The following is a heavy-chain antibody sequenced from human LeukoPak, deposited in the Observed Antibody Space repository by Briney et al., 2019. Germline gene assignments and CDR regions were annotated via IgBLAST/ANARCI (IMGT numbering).Heavy chain of an antibody. CDR3: ARVAAFDAFDI. CDR2: ISSSSSTI. CDR1: GFTFSSYS. J-gene: IGHJ3*02. D-gene: IGHD6-13*01. V-gene: IGHV3-48*01. Sequence: QPGGSLRLSCAASGFTFSSYSMNWVRQAPGKGLEWVSYISSSSSTIYYADSVKGRFTISRDNSKNTLYLQMNSLRAEDTAVYYCARVAAFDAFDIWGQGTMVTVSS.